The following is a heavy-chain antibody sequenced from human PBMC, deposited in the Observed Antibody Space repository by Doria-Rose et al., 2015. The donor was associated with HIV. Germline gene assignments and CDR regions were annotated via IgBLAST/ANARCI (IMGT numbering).Heavy chain of an antibody. J-gene: IGHJ6*02. Sequence: CRASGGTFSTFAFSWVRQAPGQGLEWMGGIIPTFGSAKYAQKFQDRVTITADESTNIAYLELSSLRSEDTAAYVCARAKREAHCSGGGCQSGRYYFDMDVWGQGTTVTVSS. V-gene: IGHV1-69*01. CDR2: IIPTFGSA. CDR1: GGTFSTFA. CDR3: ARAKREAHCSGGGCQSGRYYFDMDV. D-gene: IGHD2-15*01.